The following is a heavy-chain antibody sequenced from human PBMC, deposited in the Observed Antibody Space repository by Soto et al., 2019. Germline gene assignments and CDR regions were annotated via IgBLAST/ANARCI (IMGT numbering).Heavy chain of an antibody. CDR3: ARGQEVGAHFFDS. V-gene: IGHV3-13*04. CDR2: IGISGDT. CDR1: GFTFSKFD. Sequence: PGGSLRLSCEASGFTFSKFDMHWVRQPPGKGLEWVSTIGISGDTYYAVSVKGRFTISRDNAKNSLSLQMNSLRAGDTALYFCARGQEVGAHFFDSWGQGTQVTV. J-gene: IGHJ4*02. D-gene: IGHD2-15*01.